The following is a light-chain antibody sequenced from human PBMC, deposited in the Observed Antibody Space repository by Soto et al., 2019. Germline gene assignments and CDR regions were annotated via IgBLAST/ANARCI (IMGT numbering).Light chain of an antibody. Sequence: QSVLTQPPSASGAPGQRVTVSCSGGSSYIGGNTVSWYHQLPGTTPKLLIYDNDQRPSGVPARLSGSKSGTSASLAISGLLSEDEADYYCAACDASLNGHVVFGGGTKLTVL. CDR3: AACDASLNGHVV. V-gene: IGLV1-44*01. CDR1: SSYIGGNT. J-gene: IGLJ2*01. CDR2: DND.